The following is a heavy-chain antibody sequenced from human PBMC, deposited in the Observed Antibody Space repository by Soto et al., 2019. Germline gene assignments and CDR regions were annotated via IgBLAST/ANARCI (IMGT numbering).Heavy chain of an antibody. D-gene: IGHD6-19*01. Sequence: GGSLRLSCAASGFTFSSYGMHWVRQAPGKGLEWVAVIWYDGSNKYYADSVKGRFTISRDNSKNTLYLQMNSLRAEDTAVYYCARSSSGWYVDYWGQGTQVTVSS. J-gene: IGHJ4*02. CDR2: IWYDGSNK. V-gene: IGHV3-33*01. CDR3: ARSSSGWYVDY. CDR1: GFTFSSYG.